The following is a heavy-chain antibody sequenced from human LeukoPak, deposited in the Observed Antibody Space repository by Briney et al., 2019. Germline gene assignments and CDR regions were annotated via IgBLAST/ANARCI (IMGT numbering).Heavy chain of an antibody. V-gene: IGHV4-39*07. CDR3: ARVTVAVKNPVPFDP. CDR1: GGSISRSDYF. CDR2: MYYSGST. Sequence: SETLSLTCTVSGGSISRSDYFWGWIRQPPGKGLEWIGSMYYSGSTYYSPSLKSRVTISVDTSKNQFSLKLSSVTAADTAVYYCARVTVAVKNPVPFDPWGQGTLVTVSS. J-gene: IGHJ5*02. D-gene: IGHD5-18*01.